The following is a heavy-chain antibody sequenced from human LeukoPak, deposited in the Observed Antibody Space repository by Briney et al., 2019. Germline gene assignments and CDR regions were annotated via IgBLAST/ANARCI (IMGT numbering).Heavy chain of an antibody. CDR3: ARQSVSSSACGY. D-gene: IGHD6-6*01. CDR1: GYSFTRDW. CDR2: IYPGDSDT. J-gene: IGHJ4*02. Sequence: GESLKISCKGSGYSFTRDWIGWVRLMPGKGLEWMGIIYPGDSDTRYSPSFQGQATMSADKSISTAYLQWSSLKASDTAMYYCARQSVSSSACGYWGQGTLVTVSS. V-gene: IGHV5-51*01.